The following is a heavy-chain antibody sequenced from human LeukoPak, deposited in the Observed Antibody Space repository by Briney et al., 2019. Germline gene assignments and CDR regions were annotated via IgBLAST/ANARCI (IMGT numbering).Heavy chain of an antibody. Sequence: PGGSLRLSCAASGFTFSSYAMSWVRQVPGKGLEWVSAISGSGGSTYYADSVKGRFTISRDNSKNTLYLQMNSLRAEDTAVYYCAKDKTVVVVAASPFDYWGQGTLVTVSS. CDR3: AKDKTVVVVAASPFDY. D-gene: IGHD2-15*01. J-gene: IGHJ4*02. CDR1: GFTFSSYA. V-gene: IGHV3-23*01. CDR2: ISGSGGST.